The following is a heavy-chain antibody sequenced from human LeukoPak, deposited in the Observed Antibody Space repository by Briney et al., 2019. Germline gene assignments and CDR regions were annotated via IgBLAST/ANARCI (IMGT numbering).Heavy chain of an antibody. J-gene: IGHJ4*02. V-gene: IGHV3-23*01. CDR1: GFTFSSYG. CDR3: AKDFQRDTMIVVVITLFDY. CDR2: ISGSGGST. D-gene: IGHD3-22*01. Sequence: HPGRSLRLSCAASGFTFSSYGMSWVRQAPGKGLEWVSAISGSGGSTYYADSVKGRFTISRDNSKNTLYLQMNSLRAEDTAVYYCAKDFQRDTMIVVVITLFDYWGQGTLVTVSS.